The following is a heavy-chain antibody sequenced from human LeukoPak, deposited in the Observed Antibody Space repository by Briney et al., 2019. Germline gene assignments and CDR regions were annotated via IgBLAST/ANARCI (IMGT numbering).Heavy chain of an antibody. CDR2: ISNGNSPI. V-gene: IGHV3-48*01. CDR1: GFTFSSFI. J-gene: IGHJ3*02. D-gene: IGHD6-6*01. CDR3: ARGFPARRGAFDI. Sequence: GGSLRLSCAASAASGFTFSSFIMNWVRQAPGKGLEWVSYISNGNSPIYYADSVKGRFTISRDNAKNSLYLQMYGVRVEDTAVYYCARGFPARRGAFDIWGQGTKVTVSS.